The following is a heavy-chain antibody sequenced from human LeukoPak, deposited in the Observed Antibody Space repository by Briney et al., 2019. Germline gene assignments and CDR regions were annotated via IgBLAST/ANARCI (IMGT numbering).Heavy chain of an antibody. CDR1: GYSFTSYW. J-gene: IGHJ4*02. CDR2: IDPSDSYT. CDR3: ARREVDSSGSYYFDY. V-gene: IGHV5-10-1*04. Sequence: GESLKISCKGSGYSFTSYWISWVRQMPGKGLEWMGRIDPSDSYTSYSPSFQGQVTISADKPIGTAYLQWSSLKASDTAMYYCARREVDSSGSYYFDYWGQGTLVTVSS. D-gene: IGHD6-19*01.